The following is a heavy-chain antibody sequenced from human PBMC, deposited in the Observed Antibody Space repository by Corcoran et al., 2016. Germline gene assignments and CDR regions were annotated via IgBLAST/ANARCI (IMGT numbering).Heavy chain of an antibody. Sequence: QVQLQQSGPGLVKPSQTLSLTCAISGDSVSSNSAAWNWIRQSPSRGTEWLGRTYYRSKWYNDYAVSVRSRTTINPDTSKNQFSLEVNSVTPEDTGMYYCVRSEQGNSRGWQFHFDSWGQGTPVTVSS. J-gene: IGHJ4*02. CDR2: TYYRSKWYN. CDR1: GDSVSSNSAA. CDR3: VRSEQGNSRGWQFHFDS. D-gene: IGHD6-19*01. V-gene: IGHV6-1*01.